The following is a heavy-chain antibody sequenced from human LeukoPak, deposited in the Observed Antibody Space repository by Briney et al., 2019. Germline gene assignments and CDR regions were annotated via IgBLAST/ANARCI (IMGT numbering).Heavy chain of an antibody. V-gene: IGHV1-69*04. D-gene: IGHD2-15*01. CDR1: GGTFSSYT. J-gene: IGHJ4*02. Sequence: SVKVSCKASGGTFSSYTISWVRQAPGQGLEWMGRIIPILGIANYAQKFQGRVTITADKSTSTAYMELSSLRSEDTAVYYCARDWCSGGSCPFFDYWGQGTLVTVSS. CDR2: IIPILGIA. CDR3: ARDWCSGGSCPFFDY.